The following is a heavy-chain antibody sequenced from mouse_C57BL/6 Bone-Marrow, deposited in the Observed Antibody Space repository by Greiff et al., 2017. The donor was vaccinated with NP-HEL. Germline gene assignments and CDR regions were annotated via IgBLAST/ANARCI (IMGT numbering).Heavy chain of an antibody. V-gene: IGHV1-81*01. D-gene: IGHD2-2*01. J-gene: IGHJ3*01. CDR2: IYPRSGNT. Sequence: VQLVESGAELARPGASVKLSCKASGHTFTSYGISWVKQRTGQGLEWIGEIYPRSGNTYYNEKFKGKATLTADKSSSTAYMELRSLTSEDSAVYFCARSIYYGYDVFAYWGQGTLVTVSA. CDR3: ARSIYYGYDVFAY. CDR1: GHTFTSYG.